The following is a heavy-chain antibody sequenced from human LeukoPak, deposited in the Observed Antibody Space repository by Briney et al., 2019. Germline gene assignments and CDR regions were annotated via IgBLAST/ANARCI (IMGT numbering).Heavy chain of an antibody. CDR3: ARGDSSGWPGYFDY. Sequence: GASVKVSCKASGYTFTGYYMHWVRQAPGQGLEWMGWINPNSGGTNYAQKFQGRVTMTRDTSISTAYMELSRLRSVDTAVYYCARGDSSGWPGYFDYWGQGTLVTVSS. CDR1: GYTFTGYY. J-gene: IGHJ4*02. D-gene: IGHD6-19*01. CDR2: INPNSGGT. V-gene: IGHV1-2*02.